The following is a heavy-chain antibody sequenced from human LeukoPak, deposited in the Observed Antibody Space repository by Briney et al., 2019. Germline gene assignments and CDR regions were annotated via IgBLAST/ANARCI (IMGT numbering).Heavy chain of an antibody. J-gene: IGHJ3*02. V-gene: IGHV3-49*04. CDR2: IRSKAYGGTT. Sequence: GGSLRLSCTASGFTFGDYAMSWVRQAPGKGLEWVGFIRSKAYGGTTEYAASVKGRFTISRDDYKSIAYLQMNSLKTEDTAVYYCTRDWSIVVVTAIAPQNDAFDIWGQGTMVTVSS. D-gene: IGHD2-21*02. CDR1: GFTFGDYA. CDR3: TRDWSIVVVTAIAPQNDAFDI.